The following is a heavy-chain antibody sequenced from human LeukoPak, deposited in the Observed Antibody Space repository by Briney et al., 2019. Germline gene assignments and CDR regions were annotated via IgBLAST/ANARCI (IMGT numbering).Heavy chain of an antibody. J-gene: IGHJ4*02. CDR2: ISGSGGTT. D-gene: IGHD6-19*01. Sequence: PGGSLRLSCAASGFTFSSYAMSWVRQAPGKGLEWVSAISGSGGTTKYADSVRGRFTISRDNSKNTQYLQMNSLRAEDTAVYYCAKRSPAGTYYFDYWGQGTLVTVSS. V-gene: IGHV3-23*01. CDR3: AKRSPAGTYYFDY. CDR1: GFTFSSYA.